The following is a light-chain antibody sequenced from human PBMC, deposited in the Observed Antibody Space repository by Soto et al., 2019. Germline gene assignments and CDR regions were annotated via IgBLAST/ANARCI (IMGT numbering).Light chain of an antibody. CDR1: QSVSSN. Sequence: EIVMTQSPATLSVSPGERATLSCRASQSVSSNLAWYQQKPGQAPRLLIYGASTRAAGIPARFSGGGSGTEFTLTISSVQSEDFAVYSCQQYNNWLALSFGGGTRVEIK. V-gene: IGKV3-15*01. J-gene: IGKJ4*01. CDR3: QQYNNWLALS. CDR2: GAS.